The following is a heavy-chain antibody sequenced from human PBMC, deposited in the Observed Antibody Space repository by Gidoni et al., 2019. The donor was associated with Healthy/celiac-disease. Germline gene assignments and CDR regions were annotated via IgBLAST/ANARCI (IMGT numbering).Heavy chain of an antibody. Sequence: QVQLVQSGAEVKKPGSSVKVSCKASGGTFSSYAISWVRQAPGQGLEWMGGIIPIFGTANYAQKFQGRVTITADKSTSTAYMELSSLRSEDTAVYYCARVPGYCSGGSCYSFDYWGQGTLVTVSS. J-gene: IGHJ4*02. D-gene: IGHD2-15*01. V-gene: IGHV1-69*06. CDR1: GGTFSSYA. CDR3: ARVPGYCSGGSCYSFDY. CDR2: IIPIFGTA.